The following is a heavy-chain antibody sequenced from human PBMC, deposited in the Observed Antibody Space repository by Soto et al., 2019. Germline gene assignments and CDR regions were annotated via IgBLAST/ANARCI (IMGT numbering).Heavy chain of an antibody. V-gene: IGHV4-30-2*01. J-gene: IGHJ4*02. CDR1: GCSISSGAFS. CDR3: ARVRYSDNWHGLIDF. CDR2: IYHSGST. Sequence: TLSITCTFSGCSISSGAFSWSWIRQPPGRGLEWIGYIYHSGSTYYIPSLRSRVAISMDRAKNQFSLHLSSVTAEDTAVYFCARVRYSDNWHGLIDFWGLGTLVTVSS. D-gene: IGHD4-4*01.